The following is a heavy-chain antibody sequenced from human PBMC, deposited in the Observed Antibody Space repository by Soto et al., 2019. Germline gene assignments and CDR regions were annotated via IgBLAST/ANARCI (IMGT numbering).Heavy chain of an antibody. CDR1: GFTFSSYG. D-gene: IGHD6-13*01. V-gene: IGHV3-30*18. Sequence: QVQLVESGGGVVQPGRSLRLSCAASGFTFSSYGMHWVRQAPGKGLEWVAVISYDGSNKYYADSVKGRFTISRDNSKNTLYLQMNSLRAEDTAVYYCAKDSYGSSSWYVYWGQGTLFTVSS. CDR3: AKDSYGSSSWYVY. CDR2: ISYDGSNK. J-gene: IGHJ4*02.